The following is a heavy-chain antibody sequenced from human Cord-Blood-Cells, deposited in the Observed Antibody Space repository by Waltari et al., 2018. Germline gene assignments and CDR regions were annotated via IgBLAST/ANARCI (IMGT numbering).Heavy chain of an antibody. Sequence: QVQLQQWGAGLLKPSETLSLTCAVYGGSFSGYSWSWIRQPPGKGLEWIGEINHSGSTNYNPSLKSRVTISVDTSKNQFSLKLSSVTAADTAVYYCARLLVYCSSTSCYTGWFDPWGQGTLVTVSS. CDR3: ARLLVYCSSTSCYTGWFDP. CDR2: INHSGST. CDR1: GGSFSGYS. J-gene: IGHJ5*02. V-gene: IGHV4-34*01. D-gene: IGHD2-2*02.